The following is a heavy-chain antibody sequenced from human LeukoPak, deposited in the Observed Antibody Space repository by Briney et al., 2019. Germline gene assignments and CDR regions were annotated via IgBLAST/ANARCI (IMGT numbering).Heavy chain of an antibody. D-gene: IGHD1-7*01. J-gene: IGHJ5*02. Sequence: SETLSLTCSVSDGSISTYYWAWIRQPPGKGLEWIGYVYYSGSTKYNPSLESRVTISIGTSKGQFSLNLSSVTAADTAVYYCARQRGIIGTTDWFDPWGQGTLVTVSS. CDR1: DGSISTYY. CDR2: VYYSGST. V-gene: IGHV4-59*08. CDR3: ARQRGIIGTTDWFDP.